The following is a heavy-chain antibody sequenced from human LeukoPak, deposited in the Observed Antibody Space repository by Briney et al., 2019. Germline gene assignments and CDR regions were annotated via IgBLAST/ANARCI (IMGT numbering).Heavy chain of an antibody. CDR2: ISSSSSYI. V-gene: IGHV3-21*01. CDR3: ARVRGDYNDSFDI. Sequence: GGSLRLSCAASSFAFSSYSMNWVRQALGRGLEWDSSISSSSSYIYYADSVKGRFTISRDNAKNSLYLQMNSLRAEDTAVYYCARVRGDYNDSFDILGQGTMVTVAS. CDR1: SFAFSSYS. D-gene: IGHD4-17*01. J-gene: IGHJ3*02.